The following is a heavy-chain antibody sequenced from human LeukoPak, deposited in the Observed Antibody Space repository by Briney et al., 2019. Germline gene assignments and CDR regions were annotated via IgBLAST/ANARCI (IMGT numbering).Heavy chain of an antibody. Sequence: GGSLRLSCAASGFNFRAYGMHWVRQAPGKGLEWVAVISYDGNNKYYADSVKGRFTISRDNSKNTLDLQMSSLRGVDTAVYYCVKDAYPNYFDYWGQGTLVTVSS. CDR1: GFNFRAYG. CDR2: ISYDGNNK. J-gene: IGHJ4*02. V-gene: IGHV3-30*18. CDR3: VKDAYPNYFDY. D-gene: IGHD3-16*01.